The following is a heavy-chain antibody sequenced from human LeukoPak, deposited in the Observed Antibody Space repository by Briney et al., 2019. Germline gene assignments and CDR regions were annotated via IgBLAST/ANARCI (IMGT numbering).Heavy chain of an antibody. CDR3: ARTAAGTIPLDY. D-gene: IGHD6-13*01. CDR2: IIPIFGTG. J-gene: IGHJ4*02. V-gene: IGHV1-69*06. CDR1: GGTFSSYG. Sequence: ASVKVSCKASGGTFSSYGMSWVRQAPGQGLEWMGGIIPIFGTGNYAQKFQGRVTITADKSTSTAYMELSSLRSEDTAVYYCARTAAGTIPLDYWGQETLVTVSS.